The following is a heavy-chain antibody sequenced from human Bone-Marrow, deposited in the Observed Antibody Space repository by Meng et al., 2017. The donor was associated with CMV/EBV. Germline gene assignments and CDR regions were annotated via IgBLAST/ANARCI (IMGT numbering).Heavy chain of an antibody. J-gene: IGHJ4*02. D-gene: IGHD1-26*01. Sequence: ASVKVSCKASGYTFTSYGISWVRQAPRQGLEWMGWISAYNGNTNYAQKLQGRVTMTTDTSTSTAYLELRSLRSDDTAVYYCASLGSYSGSYSYFDYWGQRNLVTVSS. CDR3: ASLGSYSGSYSYFDY. CDR1: GYTFTSYG. CDR2: ISAYNGNT. V-gene: IGHV1-18*01.